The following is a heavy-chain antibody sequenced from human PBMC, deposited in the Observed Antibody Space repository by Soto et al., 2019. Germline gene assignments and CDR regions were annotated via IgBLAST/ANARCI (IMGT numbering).Heavy chain of an antibody. CDR3: ARDAYCTNGVCYLFDY. V-gene: IGHV3-7*01. D-gene: IGHD2-8*01. J-gene: IGHJ4*02. Sequence: VGSLRLSCAASGFTFSSYWMSWVRQAPGKGLEWVANIKQDGSEKYYVDSVKGRFTISRDNAKNSLYLQMNSLRAEDTAVYYCARDAYCTNGVCYLFDYWGQGTLVTVSS. CDR2: IKQDGSEK. CDR1: GFTFSSYW.